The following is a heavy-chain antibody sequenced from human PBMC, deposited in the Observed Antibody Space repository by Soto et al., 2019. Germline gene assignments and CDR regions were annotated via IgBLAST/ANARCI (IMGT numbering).Heavy chain of an antibody. CDR1: GFTFSSYG. V-gene: IGHV3-30*18. D-gene: IGHD3-10*01. CDR3: AKSVGFFHYYGSGSLDY. CDR2: ISYDGSNK. Sequence: GGSLRLSCAASGFTFSSYGMHWVRQAPGKGLEWVAVISYDGSNKYYADSVKGRFTISRDNSKNTLYLQMNSLRAEDTAVYYCAKSVGFFHYYGSGSLDYWGQGTLVTVSS. J-gene: IGHJ4*02.